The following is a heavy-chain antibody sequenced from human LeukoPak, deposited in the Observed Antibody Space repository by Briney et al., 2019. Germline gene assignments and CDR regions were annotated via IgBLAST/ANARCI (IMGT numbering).Heavy chain of an antibody. D-gene: IGHD5-24*01. J-gene: IGHJ1*01. CDR3: AKDISRDGYNGYFQH. CDR1: GFTFSSYA. CDR2: ISGSGGSA. V-gene: IGHV3-23*01. Sequence: PGGSLRLSCAASGFTFSSYAMSWVRQAPGKGLEWVSAISGSGGSAYYADSVKGRFTTSRDNSKNTLYLQMNSLRAEDTAVYYCAKDISRDGYNGYFQHWGQGTLVTVSS.